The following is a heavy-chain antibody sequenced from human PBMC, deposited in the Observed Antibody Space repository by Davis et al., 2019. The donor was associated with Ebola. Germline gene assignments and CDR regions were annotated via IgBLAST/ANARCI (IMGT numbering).Heavy chain of an antibody. Sequence: PGGSLRLSCAVSGFTFRNYAMMWVRQAPGKGLQWVSTIDGPTTNTHYGDSVKGRVTISRDNSKNTLFLQMDSLRPEDTAMYYCSSWVSSHFDFWGRGTLVTVSS. D-gene: IGHD6-13*01. V-gene: IGHV3-23*05. CDR2: IDGPTTNT. CDR1: GFTFRNYA. J-gene: IGHJ4*01. CDR3: SSWVSSHFDF.